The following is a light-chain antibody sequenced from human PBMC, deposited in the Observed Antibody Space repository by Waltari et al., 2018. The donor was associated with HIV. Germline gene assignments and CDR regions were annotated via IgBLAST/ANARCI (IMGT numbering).Light chain of an antibody. Sequence: FMLTQPHSVSESPGKTVTISCTRSSGSIASNYVQWYQHRPGSAPNTVIYEDNQRPSGVPDRFSGSIDSSSNSASLTISGLKTEDEADYYCQSYDSTNQVVFGGGTKLTVL. V-gene: IGLV6-57*04. CDR3: QSYDSTNQVV. J-gene: IGLJ2*01. CDR1: SGSIASNY. CDR2: EDN.